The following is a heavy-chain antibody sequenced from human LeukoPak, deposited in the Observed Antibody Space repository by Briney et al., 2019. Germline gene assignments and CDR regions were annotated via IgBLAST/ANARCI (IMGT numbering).Heavy chain of an antibody. J-gene: IGHJ4*02. CDR3: AARDYGDYPYYFDY. CDR1: GYTFTGYY. D-gene: IGHD4-17*01. CDR2: INPNSGGT. V-gene: IGHV1-2*06. Sequence: ASVKVSCKASGYTFTGYYMHWVRQAPGQGLEWMGRINPNSGGTNYAQKFQGRVTMTRDTSISTAYMELSRLRSDGTAVYYCAARDYGDYPYYFDYWGQGTLVTVSS.